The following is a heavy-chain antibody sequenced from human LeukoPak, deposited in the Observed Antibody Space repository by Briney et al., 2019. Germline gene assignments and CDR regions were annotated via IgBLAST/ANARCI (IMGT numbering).Heavy chain of an antibody. CDR1: GLTVRSNY. D-gene: IGHD3-10*01. Sequence: GSLRLSCAASGLTVRSNYMNWVRQAPGKGLEWVSSISSSSTYIDYADSVTGRFTISRDNAKNSLFLQMNSLRAEDTAVYYCARAAITSVRGVITPGAFDVWGHGTMVTVS. J-gene: IGHJ3*01. V-gene: IGHV3-21*01. CDR3: ARAAITSVRGVITPGAFDV. CDR2: ISSSSTYI.